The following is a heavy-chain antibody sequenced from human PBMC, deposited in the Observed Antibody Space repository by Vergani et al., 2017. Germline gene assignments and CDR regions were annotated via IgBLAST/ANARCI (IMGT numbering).Heavy chain of an antibody. D-gene: IGHD5-24*01. Sequence: EVQLLESGGNLVQPGGSLRLSCAASGFTFSSYAMSWVRQAPGKGLEWVSAISGSGGSTYYADSVKGRFTISRDNSKNTLYLQMNSLRAEDTAVYYCAPSVNGYNPLIIDYWGQGTLVTVSS. CDR1: GFTFSSYA. CDR3: APSVNGYNPLIIDY. V-gene: IGHV3-23*01. J-gene: IGHJ4*02. CDR2: ISGSGGST.